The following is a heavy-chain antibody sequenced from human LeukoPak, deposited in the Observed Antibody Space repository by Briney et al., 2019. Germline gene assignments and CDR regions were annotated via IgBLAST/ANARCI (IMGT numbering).Heavy chain of an antibody. J-gene: IGHJ4*02. D-gene: IGHD3-10*01. CDR3: ARGVGYNGSGSYLGY. CDR2: ITNSGTYI. CDR1: GFTFSSYR. Sequence: GGSLRLSCAASGFTFSSYRMNWVRQAPGKGLEWVSSITNSGTYIHYADSVKGRFTISRDNAKNSLYLQISSLRAEDTAVYYCARGVGYNGSGSYLGYWGQGTLVTVSS. V-gene: IGHV3-21*01.